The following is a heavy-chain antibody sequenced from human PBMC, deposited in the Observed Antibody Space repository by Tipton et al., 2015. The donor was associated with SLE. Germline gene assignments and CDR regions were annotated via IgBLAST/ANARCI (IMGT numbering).Heavy chain of an antibody. Sequence: TLSLTCAVYGGSFSGYYWSWIRQPPGKGLEWIGYIYYSGSTNYNPSLKSRVTISVDTSKNQFSLKLSSVTAADTAVYYCARRGDSSGSADAVWGQGTMVTVSS. V-gene: IGHV4-34*01. CDR2: IYYSGST. CDR1: GGSFSGYY. CDR3: ARRGDSSGSADAV. D-gene: IGHD3-22*01. J-gene: IGHJ3*01.